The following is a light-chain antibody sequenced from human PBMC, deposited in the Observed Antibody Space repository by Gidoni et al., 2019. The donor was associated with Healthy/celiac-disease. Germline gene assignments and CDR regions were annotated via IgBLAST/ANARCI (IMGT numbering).Light chain of an antibody. Sequence: EIVLTQSPVTLSLYPGERATLSCRASQSVSNHRLLIYGAYSRATGIPDRFLGSGSGTDFTLTISRLEPEDFAVYYCQQYGSSPTFGQGTKLEIK. CDR2: GAY. CDR3: QQYGSSPT. J-gene: IGKJ2*01. V-gene: IGKV3-20*01. CDR1: QSVSN.